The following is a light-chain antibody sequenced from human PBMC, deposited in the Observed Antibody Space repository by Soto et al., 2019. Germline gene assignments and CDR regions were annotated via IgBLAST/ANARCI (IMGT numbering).Light chain of an antibody. CDR2: DAS. V-gene: IGKV3-11*01. CDR3: QQRSNWPRT. J-gene: IGKJ1*01. Sequence: EIVVTQSPATLSLSPGERATLSFMASQSVSSYLAWYQQKPGQAPRLLIYDASNRATGIPARFSGSGSGTDFTLTISSLEPEDFAVYYCQQRSNWPRTFGQGTKVDIK. CDR1: QSVSSY.